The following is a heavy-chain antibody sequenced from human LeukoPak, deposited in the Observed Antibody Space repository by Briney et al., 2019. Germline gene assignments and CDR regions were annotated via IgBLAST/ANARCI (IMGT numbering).Heavy chain of an antibody. CDR1: GFTVSSNY. CDR2: IYSGGST. Sequence: PGGSLRLSCAASGFTVSSNYMSWVRQAPGKGLEWVSVIYSGGSTYYADSVKGRFTVSRDNSNNTLYLQMNGLRAEDTAVYYCARAPGIVGATSDFDYWGQGTLVTVSS. D-gene: IGHD1-26*01. CDR3: ARAPGIVGATSDFDY. V-gene: IGHV3-66*01. J-gene: IGHJ4*02.